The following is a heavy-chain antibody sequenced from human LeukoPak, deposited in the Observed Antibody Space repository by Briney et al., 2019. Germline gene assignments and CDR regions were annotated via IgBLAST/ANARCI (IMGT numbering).Heavy chain of an antibody. J-gene: IGHJ4*02. CDR2: ILNVERNK. CDR3: AGPSRPGDGYNPCDY. D-gene: IGHD5-24*01. Sequence: GGSLRLSCEASGFTFHNFAMRWVRQAPGKGLEWVAVILNVERNKYYTDSVKGRFAISRDNTKNTVYQQMNSLRPEDPAMYYCAGPSRPGDGYNPCDYWGPGALVIVSS. V-gene: IGHV3-30*09. CDR1: GFTFHNFA.